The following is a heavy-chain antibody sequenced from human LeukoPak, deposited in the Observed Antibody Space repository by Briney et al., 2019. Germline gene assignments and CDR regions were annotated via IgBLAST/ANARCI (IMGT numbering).Heavy chain of an antibody. D-gene: IGHD3-10*01. V-gene: IGHV3-9*01. Sequence: PGGSLRLSCAASGFTFDDYGMYWVRQAPGKGLEWVSGISWNSGSINYADFVKGRFTISRDNAKNSLSLQMNSLRAEDTAVYYCARGHLHYYGSGRPPGWGQGTLVTVSS. CDR2: ISWNSGSI. CDR1: GFTFDDYG. J-gene: IGHJ4*02. CDR3: ARGHLHYYGSGRPPG.